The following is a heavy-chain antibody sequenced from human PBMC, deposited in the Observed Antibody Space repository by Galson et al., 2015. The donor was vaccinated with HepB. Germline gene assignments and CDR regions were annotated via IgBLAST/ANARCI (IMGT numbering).Heavy chain of an antibody. CDR1: GFTFDNHA. D-gene: IGHD2-2*01. CDR2: INWNSGSL. J-gene: IGHJ4*02. CDR3: VKDYISPLGVPTSCLES. V-gene: IGHV3-9*01. Sequence: SLRLSCAASGFTFDNHAMHGVRQAPGKGLEWVSAINWNSGSLFYADSVKGRSTVSRDNAKNSLYLQLTSLRREDTALYYCVKDYISPLGVPTSCLESWGQGTLVTVSS.